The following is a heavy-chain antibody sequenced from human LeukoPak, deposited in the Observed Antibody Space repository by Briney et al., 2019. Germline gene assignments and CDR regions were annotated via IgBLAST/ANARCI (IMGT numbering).Heavy chain of an antibody. V-gene: IGHV3-21*01. CDR2: ISSSSSYI. Sequence: GGSLRLSCAASGFTFSTFAMIWVRQPPGKGLEWVSSISSSSSYIYYADSVKGRFTISRDNAKNSLYLQMNSLRAEDTAVYYCARVESENYMDVWGKGTTVTISS. J-gene: IGHJ6*03. D-gene: IGHD1-1*01. CDR3: ARVESENYMDV. CDR1: GFTFSTFA.